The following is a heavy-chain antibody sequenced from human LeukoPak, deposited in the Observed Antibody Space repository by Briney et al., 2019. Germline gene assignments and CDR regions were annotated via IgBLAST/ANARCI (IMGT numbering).Heavy chain of an antibody. CDR1: GFSFSSYW. CDR3: ARYNWKDGVY. D-gene: IGHD1-20*01. V-gene: IGHV3-74*01. J-gene: IGHJ4*02. Sequence: GGSLRLSCAASGFSFSSYWMHWVRQAPEKGLVWVSRINSDGSTTHYADSVKGRFTISRDNAKNTLYLQMNSLRAEDTAVYYCARYNWKDGVYWGQGTLATVSS. CDR2: INSDGSTT.